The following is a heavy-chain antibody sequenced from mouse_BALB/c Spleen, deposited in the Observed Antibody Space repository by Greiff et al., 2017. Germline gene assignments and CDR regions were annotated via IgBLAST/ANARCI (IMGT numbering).Heavy chain of an antibody. CDR2: ISDGGSYT. V-gene: IGHV5-4*02. J-gene: IGHJ4*01. Sequence: DVHLVESGGGLVKPGGSLKLSCAASGFTFSDYYMYWVRQTPEKRLEWVATISDGGSYTYYPDSVKGRFTISRDNAKNNLYLQMSSLKSEDTAMYYCASDRYDGDYYAMDYWGQGTSVTVSS. CDR1: GFTFSDYY. D-gene: IGHD2-14*01. CDR3: ASDRYDGDYYAMDY.